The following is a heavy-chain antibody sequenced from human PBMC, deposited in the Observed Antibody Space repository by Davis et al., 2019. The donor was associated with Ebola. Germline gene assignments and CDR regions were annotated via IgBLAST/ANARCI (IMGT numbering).Heavy chain of an antibody. CDR1: GFTFSDFY. CDR3: AKDVLMVVAGLRAFEI. Sequence: PGGSLRLSCTGSGFTFSDFYMSWIRQAPGKGLEWVTFMRSGANNKHYAQSVKGRFTISGDYSKNTLYLQMNSLRPEDTAIYYCAKDVLMVVAGLRAFEIWGQGTMVTVSS. V-gene: IGHV3-30*02. J-gene: IGHJ3*02. D-gene: IGHD2-8*01. CDR2: MRSGANNK.